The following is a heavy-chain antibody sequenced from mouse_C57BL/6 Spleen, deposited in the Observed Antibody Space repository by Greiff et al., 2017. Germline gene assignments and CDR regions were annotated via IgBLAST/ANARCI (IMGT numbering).Heavy chain of an antibody. CDR1: GYTFTSYW. D-gene: IGHD2-12*01. J-gene: IGHJ3*01. Sequence: QVQLQQPGAELVKPGASVKMSCKASGYTFTSYWITWVKQRPGQGLEWIGDIYPGSGSTNYNEKFKSKGTLTVDKASSTAYMQLSSLTSEVSSVYYFARVAYYSSFAYWGQGTLVTVSA. V-gene: IGHV1-55*01. CDR3: ARVAYYSSFAY. CDR2: IYPGSGST.